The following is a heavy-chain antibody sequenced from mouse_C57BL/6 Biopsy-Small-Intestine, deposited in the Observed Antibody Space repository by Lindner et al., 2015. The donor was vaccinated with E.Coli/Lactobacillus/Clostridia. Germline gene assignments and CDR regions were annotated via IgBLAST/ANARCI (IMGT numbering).Heavy chain of an antibody. D-gene: IGHD3-1*01. CDR3: ARRATGFDY. V-gene: IGHV1-82*01. Sequence: VQLQESGPELVKPGASVKISCKASGYAFSSSWMNWVKQRPGKGLEWIGRIYPGDGDTNYNGKFKGKATLTADKSSSTAYTQLSSLTSEDSAVYFCARRATGFDYWGQGTTLTVSS. J-gene: IGHJ2*01. CDR2: IYPGDGDT. CDR1: GYAFSSSW.